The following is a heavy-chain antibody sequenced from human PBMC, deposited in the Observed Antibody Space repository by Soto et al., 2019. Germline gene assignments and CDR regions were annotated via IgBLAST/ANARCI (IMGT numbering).Heavy chain of an antibody. V-gene: IGHV3-15*07. J-gene: IGHJ4*02. CDR1: GFSFGHTW. D-gene: IGHD1-26*01. CDR3: ATDSYYSIPD. Sequence: EVQLVQSGGGLVTPGGSLRLSCAASGFSFGHTWMNWVRQVPGKGLQWVGHIKSKIDGGTANYAAPVQGRVTISRDDSENTCYLKMDNLKTEDTAVYYCATDSYYSIPDWGQGALVTVSS. CDR2: IKSKIDGGTA.